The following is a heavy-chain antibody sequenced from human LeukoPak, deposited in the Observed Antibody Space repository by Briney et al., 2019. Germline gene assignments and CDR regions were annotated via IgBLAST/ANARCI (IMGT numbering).Heavy chain of an antibody. D-gene: IGHD3-3*01. Sequence: GGSLRLSCAASGFTFSNAWMSCVRQAPGKGLEWVGRIKSKTDGGTTDYAAPVKGRFTISRDDSKNTLYLQMNSLKTEDTAVYYCTTATTYDFWSGYHQYFQHWGQGTLVTVSS. CDR1: GFTFSNAW. CDR3: TTATTYDFWSGYHQYFQH. J-gene: IGHJ1*01. CDR2: IKSKTDGGTT. V-gene: IGHV3-15*01.